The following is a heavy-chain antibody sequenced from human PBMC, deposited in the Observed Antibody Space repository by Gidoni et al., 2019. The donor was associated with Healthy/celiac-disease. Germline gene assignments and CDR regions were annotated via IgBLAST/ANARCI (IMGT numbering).Heavy chain of an antibody. CDR2: ISGSGGST. CDR3: APPPLDTVGY. CDR1: GFTFSSYA. V-gene: IGHV3-23*01. J-gene: IGHJ4*02. D-gene: IGHD5-18*01. Sequence: EVQLLESGGGLVQPGGSLRLSCAASGFTFSSYAMSWVRQAPGKGLEWVSPISGSGGSTYYADSVKGRFTISRDNSKTTLYLQMNSLRAEDTAVYYCAPPPLDTVGYWGQGTLVTVSS.